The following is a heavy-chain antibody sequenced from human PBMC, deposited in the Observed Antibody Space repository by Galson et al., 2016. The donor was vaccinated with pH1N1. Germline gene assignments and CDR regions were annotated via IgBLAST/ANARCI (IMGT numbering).Heavy chain of an antibody. CDR2: VSHSGPT. CDR3: AKHGGCGLQH. D-gene: IGHD2-21*01. CDR1: RDSVSSYSS. Sequence: SETLSLTCAVSRDSVSSYSSWSWVRQPPGKGLERIGEVSHSGPTTYNPSLKSRVTIAVDEANNQLSLKLSSVTAADTAVYYCAKHGGCGLQHWGQGTLVTVSS. V-gene: IGHV4-4*02. J-gene: IGHJ1*01.